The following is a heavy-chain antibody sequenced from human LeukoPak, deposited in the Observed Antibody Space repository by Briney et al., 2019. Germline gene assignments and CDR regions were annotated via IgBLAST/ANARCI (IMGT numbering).Heavy chain of an antibody. Sequence: SETLSLTCAVYGGSFSGYYWSWIRQPPGKGLEWIGEINHCGSTNYNPSLKSRVTISVDTSKNQFSLKLSSVTAADTAVYYCARGNAPGYSSSWGQGTLVTVSS. J-gene: IGHJ4*02. CDR3: ARGNAPGYSSS. D-gene: IGHD6-13*01. CDR2: INHCGST. V-gene: IGHV4-34*01. CDR1: GGSFSGYY.